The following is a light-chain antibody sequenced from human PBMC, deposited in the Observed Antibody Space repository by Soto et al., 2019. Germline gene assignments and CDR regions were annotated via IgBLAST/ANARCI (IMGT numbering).Light chain of an antibody. CDR2: AAY. CDR3: QQYGSSQMT. V-gene: IGKV1-17*03. CDR1: QGISNY. Sequence: DIQMTPSPSSLSASVGDSLTITCMAIQGISNYLAWFQQKPGKVTKRLIYAAYSLQSGVTSRFSGSGSGTDFTLTIRRLEPEEFAVYYCQQYGSSQMTCGQGKRLEIK. J-gene: IGKJ5*01.